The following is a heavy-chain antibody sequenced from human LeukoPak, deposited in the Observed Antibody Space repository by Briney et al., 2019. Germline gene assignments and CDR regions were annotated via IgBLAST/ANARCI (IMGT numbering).Heavy chain of an antibody. V-gene: IGHV4-34*01. CDR3: ARDLRWSDAFDI. CDR2: INHSGST. CDR1: GGSFSGYY. J-gene: IGHJ3*02. Sequence: SETLSLTCAVYGGSFSGYYWSWIRQPPGKGLEWIGEINHSGSTYYNPSLKSRVTISVDTSKNQFSLKLSSVTAADTAVYYCARDLRWSDAFDIWGQGTMVTVSS. D-gene: IGHD5-24*01.